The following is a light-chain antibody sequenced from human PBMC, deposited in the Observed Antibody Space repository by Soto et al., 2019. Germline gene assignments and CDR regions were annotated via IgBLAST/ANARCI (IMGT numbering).Light chain of an antibody. CDR2: DVS. Sequence: QSVLTQPRSVSGSPGQSVTISCTGTSGDVGAYDHVSWYQQHPGKAPKLMIYDVSKRPSGVPDRFSGSKSGNTASLTLSGLQGEEEADYYCCSYAGNSTWVFGGGTKLTVL. CDR3: CSYAGNSTWV. V-gene: IGLV2-11*01. J-gene: IGLJ3*02. CDR1: SGDVGAYDH.